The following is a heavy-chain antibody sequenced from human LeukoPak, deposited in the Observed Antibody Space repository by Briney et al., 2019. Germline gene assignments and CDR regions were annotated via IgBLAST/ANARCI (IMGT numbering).Heavy chain of an antibody. CDR2: ISSSGSTI. Sequence: GGSLRLSCAASGFTFSSYEMNWVRQAPGKGLEWVSYISSSGSTIYYADSVKGRFTISRDNAKNSLYLQMNSLRVEDTAVYYCATLSVVVLPAELNWGQGTLVTVSS. J-gene: IGHJ4*02. D-gene: IGHD2-15*01. CDR3: ATLSVVVLPAELN. CDR1: GFTFSSYE. V-gene: IGHV3-48*03.